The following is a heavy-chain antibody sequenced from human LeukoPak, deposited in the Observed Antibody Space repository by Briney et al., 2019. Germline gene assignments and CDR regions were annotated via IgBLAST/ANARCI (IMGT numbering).Heavy chain of an antibody. J-gene: IGHJ4*02. V-gene: IGHV4-34*01. CDR3: AREQQWTDY. D-gene: IGHD6-13*01. CDR2: INHSGST. CDR1: GGSFSGYY. Sequence: SETLSLTCAVYGGSFSGYYWSWIRQPPGKGLEWIGEINHSGSTNYNPSLKSRVTISVDTSKNQFSLKLSSVTAADTAVYYCAREQQWTDYWGQGTLVTVSS.